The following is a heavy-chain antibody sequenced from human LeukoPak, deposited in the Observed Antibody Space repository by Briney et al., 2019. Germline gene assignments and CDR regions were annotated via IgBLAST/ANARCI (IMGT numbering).Heavy chain of an antibody. Sequence: GESLKISCKGSGYSFASYWISWVRQMPGKSLEWMGRIDPSDSYTNYSPSFQGHVTISADKSISTAYLQWSSLKASDTAMYYCARIPKSNYDSSGYSDYWGQGTLVTVSS. J-gene: IGHJ4*02. CDR1: GYSFASYW. CDR3: ARIPKSNYDSSGYSDY. CDR2: IDPSDSYT. V-gene: IGHV5-10-1*01. D-gene: IGHD3-22*01.